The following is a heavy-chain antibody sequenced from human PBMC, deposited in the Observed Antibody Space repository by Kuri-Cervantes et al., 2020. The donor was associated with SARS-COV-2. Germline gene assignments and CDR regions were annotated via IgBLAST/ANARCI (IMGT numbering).Heavy chain of an antibody. D-gene: IGHD3-22*01. Sequence: LSLTCAASGFTFSSYGMHWVRQAPGKGLEWVAVIWYDGSNKYYADSVKGRFTISRDNSKNTLYLQMNSLRAEDTAVYYCARDSGYYDSDYWGQGNLVTVSS. V-gene: IGHV3-33*01. CDR2: IWYDGSNK. CDR1: GFTFSSYG. CDR3: ARDSGYYDSDY. J-gene: IGHJ4*02.